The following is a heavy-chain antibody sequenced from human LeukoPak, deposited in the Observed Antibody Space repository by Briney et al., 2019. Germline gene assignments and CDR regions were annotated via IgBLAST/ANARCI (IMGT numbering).Heavy chain of an antibody. Sequence: ASVKVSCKASGYTFTGYYMHWVRQAPGQGLEWMGRINPNSGGTNYAQKFQGRVTITRDTSASTAYMELSSLRSEDTAVYYCARVAGRDGLIASFDYWGQGTLVTISS. CDR3: ARVAGRDGLIASFDY. J-gene: IGHJ4*02. V-gene: IGHV1-2*06. CDR1: GYTFTGYY. D-gene: IGHD5-24*01. CDR2: INPNSGGT.